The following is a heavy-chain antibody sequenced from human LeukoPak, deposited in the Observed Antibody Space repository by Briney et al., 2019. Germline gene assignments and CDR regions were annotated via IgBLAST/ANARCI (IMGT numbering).Heavy chain of an antibody. CDR2: TYYSGST. CDR1: GGSISNYY. Sequence: SETLSLTCTVSGGSISNYYWNWVRQPPGKGLEWIGYTYYSGSTNYNPSLKSRVTMSVDTSKNQISLKLSSVTAADTAVYYCARTGYFDNWGQGTLVTVSS. V-gene: IGHV4-59*01. J-gene: IGHJ4*02. D-gene: IGHD1-14*01. CDR3: ARTGYFDN.